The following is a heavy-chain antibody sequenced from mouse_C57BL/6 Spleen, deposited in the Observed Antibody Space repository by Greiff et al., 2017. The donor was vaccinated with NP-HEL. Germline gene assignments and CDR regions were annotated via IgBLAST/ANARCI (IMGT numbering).Heavy chain of an antibody. CDR2: IYPGSGST. CDR3: ARRLNYYGSSYHYYAMDY. V-gene: IGHV1-55*01. D-gene: IGHD1-1*01. CDR1: GYTFTSYW. Sequence: QVQLKQPGAELVKPGASVKMSCKASGYTFTSYWITWVKQRPGQGLEWIGDIYPGSGSTNYNEKFKSKATLTVDTSSSTAYMQLSSLTSEDSAVYYCARRLNYYGSSYHYYAMDYWGQGTSVTVSS. J-gene: IGHJ4*01.